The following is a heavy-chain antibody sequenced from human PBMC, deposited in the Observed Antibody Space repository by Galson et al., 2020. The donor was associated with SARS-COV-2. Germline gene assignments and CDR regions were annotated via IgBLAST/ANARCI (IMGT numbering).Heavy chain of an antibody. CDR1: GYSISSGYY. J-gene: IGHJ5*02. Sequence: SETLSLTCTVSGYSISSGYYWGWIRQPPGKGLEWIGSIYHSGSTYYNPSLKSRVTISVDTSKNQFSLKLSSVTAADTAVYYCARNLHTTSPTTLSNWFDPWGQGTLVTVSS. V-gene: IGHV4-38-2*02. CDR3: ARNLHTTSPTTLSNWFDP. D-gene: IGHD4-17*01. CDR2: IYHSGST.